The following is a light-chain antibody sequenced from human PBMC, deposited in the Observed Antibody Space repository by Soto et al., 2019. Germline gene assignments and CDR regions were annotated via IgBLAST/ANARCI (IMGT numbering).Light chain of an antibody. V-gene: IGLV1-44*01. Sequence: QSLRTQPPSASVTPRQTVTISGSGSYSNVGANPVSCYQQVPGRAPQLLIYSNNQRPAGVPGRFSGSRSDTSASLSISGLQSADEVDYYCASWDDTLNDYVFGTGTKVTVL. CDR1: YSNVGANP. J-gene: IGLJ1*01. CDR3: ASWDDTLNDYV. CDR2: SNN.